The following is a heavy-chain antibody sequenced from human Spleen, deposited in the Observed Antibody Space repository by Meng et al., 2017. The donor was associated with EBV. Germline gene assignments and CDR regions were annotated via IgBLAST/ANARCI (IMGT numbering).Heavy chain of an antibody. D-gene: IGHD6-19*01. V-gene: IGHV4-4*02. CDR2: IFHSGST. Sequence: QVQLDEVGPGLVMPSGTLALPCGVAGASVSSDNWWTWVRQPPGKGLEWIGEIFHSGSTAYNPSLKSRVTISLDKSNNQFSLKLNSVTAADTAVYYCARIGVAASWDYWGQGTLVTVSS. CDR3: ARIGVAASWDY. CDR1: GASVSSDNW. J-gene: IGHJ4*02.